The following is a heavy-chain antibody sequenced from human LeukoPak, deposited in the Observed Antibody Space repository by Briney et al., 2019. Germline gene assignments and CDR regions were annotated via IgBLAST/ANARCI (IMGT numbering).Heavy chain of an antibody. D-gene: IGHD2-2*01. V-gene: IGHV3-33*03. Sequence: GGSLRLSCAASGFTFSSYGMHWVRQAPGKGLEWVAVIWYDGSNKYYADSVKGRFTISRDNAKNTLYLQMNSLRGEDTAVYYCARFYCSSSSCLEDYWGQGTLVTVSS. CDR1: GFTFSSYG. CDR3: ARFYCSSSSCLEDY. J-gene: IGHJ4*02. CDR2: IWYDGSNK.